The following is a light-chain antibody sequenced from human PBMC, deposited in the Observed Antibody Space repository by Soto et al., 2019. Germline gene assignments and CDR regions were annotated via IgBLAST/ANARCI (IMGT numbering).Light chain of an antibody. Sequence: EFVLTQSPGTLSLSPGERATLSCRASQSVGSNSLAWYQQKPGQAPRILIYVASTRAAGIPYRFSGSGSGTDFTLTISRLEPEDFAVYYCQQYGSSPPLTFGGGTKVEIK. CDR2: VAS. J-gene: IGKJ4*01. CDR1: QSVGSNS. CDR3: QQYGSSPPLT. V-gene: IGKV3-20*01.